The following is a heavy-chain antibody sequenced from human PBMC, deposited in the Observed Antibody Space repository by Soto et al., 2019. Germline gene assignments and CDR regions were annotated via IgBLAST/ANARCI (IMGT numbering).Heavy chain of an antibody. CDR3: AKVLLPYCSSTSCYGGYFGY. J-gene: IGHJ4*02. CDR1: GFTFSSYG. D-gene: IGHD2-2*01. V-gene: IGHV3-30*18. Sequence: PGGSLRLSCAASGFTFSSYGMHWVRQAPGKGLEWVAVISYDGSNKYYADSVKGRFTISRDNSKNTLYLQMNSLRAEDTAVYYCAKVLLPYCSSTSCYGGYFGYWGQGTLVTVSS. CDR2: ISYDGSNK.